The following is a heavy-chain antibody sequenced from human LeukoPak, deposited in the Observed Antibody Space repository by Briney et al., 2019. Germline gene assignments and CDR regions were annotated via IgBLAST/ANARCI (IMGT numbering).Heavy chain of an antibody. CDR2: ISNDGGNK. Sequence: GGSLRLSCAASGFTFSRYDIHWVRQAPGKGLERAAGISNDGGNKYYAESVKGRFTISRDNSKNTLYLQMNSLRAEDTAVYYCAKDSERLAYYFDYWGQGTLVTVSS. CDR3: AKDSERLAYYFDY. V-gene: IGHV3-30*18. D-gene: IGHD6-25*01. J-gene: IGHJ4*02. CDR1: GFTFSRYD.